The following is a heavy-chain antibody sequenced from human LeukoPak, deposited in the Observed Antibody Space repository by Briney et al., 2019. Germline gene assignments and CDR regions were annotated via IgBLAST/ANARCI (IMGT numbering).Heavy chain of an antibody. D-gene: IGHD3-22*01. Sequence: PGGSLRLSCAASGFTFSSYSMNWVRQAPGKGLEWVSSISSSSSYIYYADSVKGRFTISRDNAKNSLYLQMNSLRAEDTALYYCAHYDSSGYPGWGQGTLVTVSS. J-gene: IGHJ4*02. CDR3: AHYDSSGYPG. CDR1: GFTFSSYS. V-gene: IGHV3-21*04. CDR2: ISSSSSYI.